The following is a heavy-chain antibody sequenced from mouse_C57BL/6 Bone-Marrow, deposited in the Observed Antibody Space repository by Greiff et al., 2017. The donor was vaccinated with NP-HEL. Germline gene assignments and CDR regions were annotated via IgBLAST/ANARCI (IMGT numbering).Heavy chain of an antibody. D-gene: IGHD1-1*01. J-gene: IGHJ3*01. CDR3: ARAPITAVVGTEAD. V-gene: IGHV14-2*01. CDR1: GFNIKDYY. Sequence: VQLKESGAELVKPGASVKLSCTASGFNIKDYYMHWVKQRTEQGLEWIGRIDPEDGETKYAPKFQGKATITADTSSNTAYLPLSSLTAEDTAVYDCARAPITAVVGTEADWGKGTLVTVAA. CDR2: IDPEDGET.